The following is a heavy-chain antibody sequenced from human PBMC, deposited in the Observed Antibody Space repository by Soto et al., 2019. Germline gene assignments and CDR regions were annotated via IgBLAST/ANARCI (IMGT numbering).Heavy chain of an antibody. J-gene: IGHJ4*02. CDR1: GFTFSSYG. V-gene: IGHV3-33*01. CDR3: AGDANGDTYGYGDY. D-gene: IGHD5-18*01. CDR2: IWYDGSKK. Sequence: QVQLVESGGGVVQPGRSLRLSCAASGFTFSSYGMHWVRQAPGKGLEWVAVIWYDGSKKYYADSVKGRFTISRDNSKNTLSLQMNSLRVEDTAVYYCAGDANGDTYGYGDYWGRGTLVTVSS.